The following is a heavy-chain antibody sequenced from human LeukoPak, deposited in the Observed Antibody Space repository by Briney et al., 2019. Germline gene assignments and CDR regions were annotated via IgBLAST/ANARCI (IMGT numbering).Heavy chain of an antibody. CDR2: IYYSGST. Sequence: SETLSLTXTVYGGSISSYYWSWIRQPPGKGLGWIGYIYYSGSTNYNPSLKSRVTISVDTSKNQFSLKLSSVTAADTAVYYCARSCSGGSCQGGGYYYYYMDVWGKGTTVTVSS. V-gene: IGHV4-59*01. D-gene: IGHD2-15*01. CDR3: ARSCSGGSCQGGGYYYYYMDV. CDR1: GGSISSYY. J-gene: IGHJ6*03.